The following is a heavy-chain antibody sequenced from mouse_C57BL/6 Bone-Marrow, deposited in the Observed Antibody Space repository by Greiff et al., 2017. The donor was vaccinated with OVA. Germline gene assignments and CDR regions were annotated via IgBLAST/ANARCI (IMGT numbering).Heavy chain of an antibody. J-gene: IGHJ2*01. V-gene: IGHV1-82*01. Sequence: QVQLQQSGPELVKPGASVTISCKASGYAFSSSWMNWVKQRPGKGLEWIGRIYPGDGDTNYNGKFKGKATLTADKSSSTAYMQLSSLTSEDSAVYFCASRGYYYGSSYYFDYWGQGTTLTVSS. CDR3: ASRGYYYGSSYYFDY. D-gene: IGHD1-1*01. CDR1: GYAFSSSW. CDR2: IYPGDGDT.